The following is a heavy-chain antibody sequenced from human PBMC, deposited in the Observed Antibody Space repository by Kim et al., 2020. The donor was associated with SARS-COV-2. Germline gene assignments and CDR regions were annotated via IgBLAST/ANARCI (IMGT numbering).Heavy chain of an antibody. Sequence: GESLKISCKGSGYSFTSYWIGWVRQMPGKGLEWMGIIYPGDSDTRYSPSFQGQVTISADKSISTAYLQWSSLKASDTAMYYCARRPYDSSGYYFFVPLLDPWGQGTLVTVSS. J-gene: IGHJ5*02. CDR2: IYPGDSDT. CDR3: ARRPYDSSGYYFFVPLLDP. CDR1: GYSFTSYW. D-gene: IGHD3-22*01. V-gene: IGHV5-51*01.